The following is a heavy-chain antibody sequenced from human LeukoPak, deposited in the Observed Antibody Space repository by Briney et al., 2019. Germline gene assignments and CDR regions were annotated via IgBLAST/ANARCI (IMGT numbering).Heavy chain of an antibody. CDR1: GYFFTSYW. J-gene: IGHJ4*02. CDR3: AKGYSRVDY. CDR2: INPSDSDT. Sequence: GESLKISCQASGYFFTSYWIGWVRQMPGKGLEWMGIINPSDSDTRYSPSFQGQVTISADKSICTVYLQWSSLKASDTAKYYCAKGYSRVDYWGQGTLVTVSS. V-gene: IGHV5-51*01. D-gene: IGHD5-12*01.